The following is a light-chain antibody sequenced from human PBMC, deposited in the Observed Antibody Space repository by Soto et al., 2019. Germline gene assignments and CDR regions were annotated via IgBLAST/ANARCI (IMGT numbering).Light chain of an antibody. V-gene: IGKV1-27*01. CDR1: QGINNY. J-gene: IGKJ4*01. CDR3: QKYNSAPLT. Sequence: DIQMTQSPSSLSASVGDRVTITRRASQGINNYLAWYQQRPGKVPKLLIYAASTLQSGVPSRFSGSGSGTDFTLTISSLQPEDVATYYCQKYNSAPLTFGGGTKVDIK. CDR2: AAS.